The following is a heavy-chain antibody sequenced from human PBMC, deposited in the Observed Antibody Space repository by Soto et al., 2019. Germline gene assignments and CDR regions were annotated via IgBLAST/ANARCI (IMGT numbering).Heavy chain of an antibody. CDR2: IYYSGST. V-gene: IGHV4-31*03. Sequence: QVQLQESGPGLVKPSQTLSLTCTVSGGSISSGGYSWSWILQHPGKGLEWIGYIYYSGSTYYNPSLKSRATISVDTAKNQFSLKLSSVTAADTAVYYCARVGGINWFDPWGQGTLVTVSS. CDR3: ARVGGINWFDP. J-gene: IGHJ5*02. D-gene: IGHD3-16*01. CDR1: GGSISSGGYS.